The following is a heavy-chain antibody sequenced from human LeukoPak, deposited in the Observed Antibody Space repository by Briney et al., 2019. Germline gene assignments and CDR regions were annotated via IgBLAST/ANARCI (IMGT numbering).Heavy chain of an antibody. Sequence: SETLSLTCIVSGGSITSGAYYWSWLRQHPGKGLEWIGYIFYGNAYYNPSFKSRATILLDRSQNQVFLRLSSVSAADTAVYYCARDSTCRSTTCYPPDSYYLDLSGKGTTVTVSS. CDR1: GGSITSGAYY. CDR3: ARDSTCRSTTCYPPDSYYLDL. CDR2: IFYGNA. D-gene: IGHD2-2*01. J-gene: IGHJ6*03. V-gene: IGHV4-31*03.